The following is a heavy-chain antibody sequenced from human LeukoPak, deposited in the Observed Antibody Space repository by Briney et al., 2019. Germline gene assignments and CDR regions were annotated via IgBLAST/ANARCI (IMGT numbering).Heavy chain of an antibody. J-gene: IGHJ4*02. CDR2: IYSGGST. CDR3: AKDRGTTVVKALDD. D-gene: IGHD4-23*01. CDR1: GFTVSSNY. V-gene: IGHV3-53*05. Sequence: GGSLRLSCAASGFTVSSNYMSWVRQAPGKGLEWVSVIYSGGSTYYADSVKGRFTISRDNSKNTLFLQMNSLRAEDTALYYCAKDRGTTVVKALDDWGQGTLVTVSS.